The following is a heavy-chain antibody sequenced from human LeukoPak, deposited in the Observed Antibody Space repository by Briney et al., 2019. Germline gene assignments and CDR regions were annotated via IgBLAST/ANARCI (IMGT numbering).Heavy chain of an antibody. CDR3: ARFPDGYYGSGSSDY. CDR1: GGSISSYY. CDR2: IYYSGST. D-gene: IGHD3-10*01. Sequence: PSETLSLTSTVSGGSISSYYWSWIRQPPGKGLEWIGYIYYSGSTNYNPSLKSRVTISVDTSKNQFSLKLSSVTAADTAVYYCARFPDGYYGSGSSDYWGQGTLVTVSS. V-gene: IGHV4-59*01. J-gene: IGHJ4*02.